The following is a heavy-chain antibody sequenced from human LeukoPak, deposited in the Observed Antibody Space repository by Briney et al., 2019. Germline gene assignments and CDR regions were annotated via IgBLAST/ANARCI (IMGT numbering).Heavy chain of an antibody. CDR2: ISPSSSHT. D-gene: IGHD2-15*01. Sequence: PGGSLRLSCAASGFTFITYGMNWVRQAPGKGLEWVSSISPSSSHTYYADSVKGRFTISRDNAKNSLYLQMNSLRAEDTAVYYCAAYSGLDSWGQGTLVTVSS. CDR3: AAYSGLDS. CDR1: GFTFITYG. V-gene: IGHV3-21*01. J-gene: IGHJ4*02.